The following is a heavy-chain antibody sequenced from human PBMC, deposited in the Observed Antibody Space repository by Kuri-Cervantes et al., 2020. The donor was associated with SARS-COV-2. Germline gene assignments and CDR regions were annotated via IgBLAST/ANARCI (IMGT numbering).Heavy chain of an antibody. D-gene: IGHD4-11*01. Sequence: ASVKVSCKASGYTFTSYAMHWVRQAPGQGLEWMGWINTNTGNPTYAQGFTGRFVFSLDTSVSTAYLQICSLKAEDTAVYYCARDLGNSNYVFASDDAFDIWGQGTMVTVSS. J-gene: IGHJ3*02. CDR1: GYTFTSYA. CDR2: INTNTGNP. V-gene: IGHV7-4-1*01. CDR3: ARDLGNSNYVFASDDAFDI.